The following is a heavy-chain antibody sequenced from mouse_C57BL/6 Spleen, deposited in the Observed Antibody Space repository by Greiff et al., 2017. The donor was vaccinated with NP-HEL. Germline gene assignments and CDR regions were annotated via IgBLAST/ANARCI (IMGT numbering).Heavy chain of an antibody. D-gene: IGHD3-3*01. CDR2: IYPGDGDT. CDR3: ARLPRDAYYAMDY. V-gene: IGHV1-82*01. Sequence: LQESGPELVKPGASVKISCKASGYAFSSSWMNWVKQRPGKGLEWIGRIYPGDGDTNYNGKFKGKATLTADKSSSTAYMQLSSLTSEDSAVYFCARLPRDAYYAMDYWGQGTSVTVSS. J-gene: IGHJ4*01. CDR1: GYAFSSSW.